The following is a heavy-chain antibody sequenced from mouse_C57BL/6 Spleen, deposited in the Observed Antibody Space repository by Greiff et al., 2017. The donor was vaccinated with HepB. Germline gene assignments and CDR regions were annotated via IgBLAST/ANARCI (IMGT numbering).Heavy chain of an antibody. CDR3: TESFFAY. V-gene: IGHV6-3*01. CDR1: GFTFSNYW. Sequence: EVQGVESGGGLVQPGGSLKLSCVASGFTFSNYWMNWVRQSPEKGLEWVAQIRLKSDNYATHYAESVKGRFTISRDDSKSSVYLQMNNLRAEDTGIYYCTESFFAYWGQGTLVTVSA. CDR2: IRLKSDNYAT. J-gene: IGHJ3*01.